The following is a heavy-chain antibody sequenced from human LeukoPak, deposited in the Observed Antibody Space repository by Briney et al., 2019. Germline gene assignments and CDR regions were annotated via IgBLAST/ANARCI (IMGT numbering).Heavy chain of an antibody. D-gene: IGHD1-26*01. Sequence: GRSLRLSCAASGFTFSSYAMHWVRQAPGKGLEWVAVISYDGSNKYYADSVKGRFTISRDNSKNTLYLQMNSLRAEDTAVYYCAREWGSYQQDYFDYWGQGTLVTVSS. CDR3: AREWGSYQQDYFDY. CDR2: ISYDGSNK. CDR1: GFTFSSYA. V-gene: IGHV3-30-3*01. J-gene: IGHJ4*02.